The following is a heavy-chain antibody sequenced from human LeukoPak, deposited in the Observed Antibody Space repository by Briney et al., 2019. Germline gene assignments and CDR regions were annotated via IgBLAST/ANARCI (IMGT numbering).Heavy chain of an antibody. J-gene: IGHJ4*02. CDR2: ISGSGGST. CDR1: GFTFSSYA. V-gene: IGHV3-23*01. CDR3: AKDRGYGSGREFDY. Sequence: GGSLRLSCAASGFTFSSYAMSWVRQAPGKGLEWVSAISGSGGSTYYTDSVRGRFTISRDNSKNTLYLQLNSLRAEDTAVYYCAKDRGYGSGREFDYWGQGTLVTVSS. D-gene: IGHD3-10*01.